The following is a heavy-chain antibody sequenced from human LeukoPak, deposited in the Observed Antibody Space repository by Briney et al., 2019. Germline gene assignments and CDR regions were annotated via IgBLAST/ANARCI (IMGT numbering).Heavy chain of an antibody. CDR3: AKRGDCSGTCTYDY. CDR2: VGGRGVKT. J-gene: IGHJ4*02. CDR1: GFTFSNYA. D-gene: IGHD2-2*01. Sequence: SGGSLRLSCAASGFTFSNYAIHWVRQAPGKGLEWVSIVGGRGVKTYYADSVWGRFTISRDNSKNTVYLQMNSLRAEDTAVYYCAKRGDCSGTCTYDYWGQGTLVTVSS. V-gene: IGHV3-23*01.